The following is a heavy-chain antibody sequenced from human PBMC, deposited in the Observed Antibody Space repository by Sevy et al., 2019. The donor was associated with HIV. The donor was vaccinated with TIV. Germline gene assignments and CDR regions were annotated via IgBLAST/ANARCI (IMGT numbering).Heavy chain of an antibody. V-gene: IGHV3-30*18. Sequence: GGSLRLSCAASGFNFNNYGMHWVRQAPGKGLEWVAVISYDGSDKYYADSVKGQFTISRDNSMNTLYLQVHIPRAEDTAVYYCAKAVPTILGVTRYYYGMDVWGQGTTVTVSS. CDR2: ISYDGSDK. J-gene: IGHJ6*02. CDR1: GFNFNNYG. D-gene: IGHD3-3*01. CDR3: AKAVPTILGVTRYYYGMDV.